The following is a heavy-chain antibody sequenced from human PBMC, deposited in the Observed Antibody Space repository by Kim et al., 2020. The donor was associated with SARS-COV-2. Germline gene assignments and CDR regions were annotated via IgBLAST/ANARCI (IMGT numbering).Heavy chain of an antibody. V-gene: IGHV4-34*01. D-gene: IGHD2-21*02. J-gene: IGHJ4*02. CDR3: ARGRYGGNSRPFFDY. Sequence: PSPTSRVTISEDTSKNQFSLKLSSVTAADTAVYYCARGRYGGNSRPFFDYWGQGTLVTVSS.